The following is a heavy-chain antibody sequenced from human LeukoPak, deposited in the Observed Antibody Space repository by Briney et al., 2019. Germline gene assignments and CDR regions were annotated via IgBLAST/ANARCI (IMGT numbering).Heavy chain of an antibody. CDR1: GFTFSSYG. Sequence: GRSLRLSCAASGFTFSSYGMHWVRQAPGKGLEWVAVIWYDGSNKYYADSVKGRFTISRDNSKNTLYLQMNSLRAEDTAVYYCARGPRRGDSSCYYYGVYWGQGTLVTVSS. CDR3: ARGPRRGDSSCYYYGVY. V-gene: IGHV3-33*01. J-gene: IGHJ4*02. CDR2: IWYDGSNK. D-gene: IGHD3-22*01.